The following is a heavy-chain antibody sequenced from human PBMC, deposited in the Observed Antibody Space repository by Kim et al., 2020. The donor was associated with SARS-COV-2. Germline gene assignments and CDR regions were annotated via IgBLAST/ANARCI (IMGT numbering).Heavy chain of an antibody. D-gene: IGHD3-10*01. J-gene: IGHJ4*02. Sequence: ADSVKGRFTIYRDNTKNTLYLQMNSLRAEDTAVYYCAKGRITMVRGAADYWGQGTLVTVSS. CDR3: AKGRITMVRGAADY. V-gene: IGHV3-23*01.